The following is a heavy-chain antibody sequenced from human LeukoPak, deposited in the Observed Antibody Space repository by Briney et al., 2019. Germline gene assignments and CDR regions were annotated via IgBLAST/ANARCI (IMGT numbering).Heavy chain of an antibody. J-gene: IGHJ4*02. Sequence: SETLSLTCSVSGVSISSYYWSWVRQPPGKGLEWIGYMYSSGRNNYNSSLKSRVTIALDTSQNQFSLKLRSVTAADTAVYYCARAWSDGTGYFIDFWGQGILVAASS. CDR2: MYSSGRN. CDR1: GVSISSYY. V-gene: IGHV4-59*01. D-gene: IGHD3-22*01. CDR3: ARAWSDGTGYFIDF.